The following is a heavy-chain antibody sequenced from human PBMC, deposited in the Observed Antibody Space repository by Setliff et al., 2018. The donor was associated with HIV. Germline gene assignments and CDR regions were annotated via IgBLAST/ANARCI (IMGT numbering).Heavy chain of an antibody. D-gene: IGHD3-22*01. CDR2: IYYSGDT. CDR1: GESFNTYY. CDR3: ARAPYYDYRGLAVYYFDY. Sequence: SETLSLTCAVYGESFNTYYWGWIRQPPGQGLEWIGTIYYSGDTFYNTSLKTRITISVDTSKNHLSLKVSSLTAADTAVYYCARAPYYDYRGLAVYYFDYWGQGTLVTVSS. J-gene: IGHJ4*02. V-gene: IGHV4-34*01.